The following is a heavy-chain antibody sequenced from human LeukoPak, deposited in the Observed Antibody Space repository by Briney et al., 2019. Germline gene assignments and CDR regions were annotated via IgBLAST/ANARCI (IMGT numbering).Heavy chain of an antibody. J-gene: IGHJ4*02. CDR2: IYYSGST. D-gene: IGHD6-19*01. CDR1: GGSISSSSYY. Sequence: SETLSLTCTVSGGSISSSSYYWGWIRQPPGKGLEWNGSIYYSGSTYYNPSLKSRVTISVDTSKNQFSLKLSSVTAADTAVYYCASPTKSRSMDSSGWYPSVYWGQGTLVTVSS. CDR3: ASPTKSRSMDSSGWYPSVY. V-gene: IGHV4-39*01.